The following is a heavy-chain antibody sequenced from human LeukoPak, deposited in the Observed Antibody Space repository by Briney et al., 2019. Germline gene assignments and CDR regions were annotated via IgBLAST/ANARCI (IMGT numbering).Heavy chain of an antibody. Sequence: GGSLRLSCAASRFTFSNYAMTWVRQAPGKGLEWVSAISGGAGSTYYADSVKGRFTISRDNSKNTVHLQMNSLRAEDTAVYYCARDQGYYASGSYFDQWGQGTLVAVSS. V-gene: IGHV3-23*01. J-gene: IGHJ4*02. CDR2: ISGGAGST. CDR1: RFTFSNYA. D-gene: IGHD3-10*01. CDR3: ARDQGYYASGSYFDQ.